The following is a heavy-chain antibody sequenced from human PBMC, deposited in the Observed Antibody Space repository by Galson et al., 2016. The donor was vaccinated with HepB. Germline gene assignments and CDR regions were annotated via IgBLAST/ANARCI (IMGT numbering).Heavy chain of an antibody. CDR3: AKGDYDVLRYSDH. Sequence: SLRLSCAASGFTFNVYGMHWVRQAPGKGLEWVASISHDGSNSYHVDSVKGRFTISRDNFKSTLCLEMNSMRGEDTAIYYCAKGDYDVLRYSDHWGQGTLVTVSS. J-gene: IGHJ4*02. V-gene: IGHV3-30*18. CDR1: GFTFNVYG. CDR2: ISHDGSNS. D-gene: IGHD3-9*01.